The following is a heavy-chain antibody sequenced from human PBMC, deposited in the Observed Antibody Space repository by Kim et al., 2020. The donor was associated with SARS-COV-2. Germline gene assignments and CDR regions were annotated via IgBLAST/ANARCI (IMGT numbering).Heavy chain of an antibody. J-gene: IGHJ5*02. CDR2: ISSSSSTI. CDR3: ASLPPTNWFGP. CDR1: GFTFSSYS. Sequence: GGSLRLSCAASGFTFSSYSMNWVRQAPGKGLEWVSYISSSSSTIYYADSVKGRFTISRDNAKNSLYLQMNSLRAEDTAVYYCASLPPTNWFGPGGQGTLVPVS. V-gene: IGHV3-48*01.